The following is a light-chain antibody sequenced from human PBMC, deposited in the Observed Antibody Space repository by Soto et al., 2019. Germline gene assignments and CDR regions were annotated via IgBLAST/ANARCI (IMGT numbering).Light chain of an antibody. CDR1: QTITSN. V-gene: IGKV3-20*01. CDR2: GAS. CDR3: QHYGRSPIT. Sequence: EIVLTQSPATLSVSPGNTVTLSCRANQTITSNLAWYQQKPGQAPRLLIYGASTRATGIPVRFSGSGSGTEFTLTISRLEPEDFALYYCQHYGRSPITFGQGTRLEIK. J-gene: IGKJ5*01.